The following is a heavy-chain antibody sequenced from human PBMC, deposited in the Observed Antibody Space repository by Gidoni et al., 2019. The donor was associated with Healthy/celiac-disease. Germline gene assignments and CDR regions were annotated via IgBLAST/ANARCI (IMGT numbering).Heavy chain of an antibody. CDR2: IYYSGST. J-gene: IGHJ5*02. D-gene: IGHD3-3*01. CDR3: ARHTRLRFLEWLLTRGTGWFDP. Sequence: QLQLQESGPGLVKPSETLSLTCTVSGGSISSSSYYWGWIRQPPGKGLEWIGTIYYSGSTYYNPSLKSRVSISVDTSKNQFSLKLSSVTAADTAVYYCARHTRLRFLEWLLTRGTGWFDPWGQGTLVTVSS. CDR1: GGSISSSSYY. V-gene: IGHV4-39*01.